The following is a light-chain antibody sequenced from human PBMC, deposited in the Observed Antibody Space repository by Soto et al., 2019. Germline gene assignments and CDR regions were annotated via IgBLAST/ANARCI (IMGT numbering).Light chain of an antibody. Sequence: EIVLTQSPATLSLSPGERATLSCGASQSVSSNYFAWYQQKPGLAPRLLIYDASSRATGIPDRFSGSGSGTDFTLTISRLEPEDFVVYYCQQYGNSPVTFGQGTRLETK. J-gene: IGKJ5*01. CDR1: QSVSSNY. V-gene: IGKV3D-20*01. CDR3: QQYGNSPVT. CDR2: DAS.